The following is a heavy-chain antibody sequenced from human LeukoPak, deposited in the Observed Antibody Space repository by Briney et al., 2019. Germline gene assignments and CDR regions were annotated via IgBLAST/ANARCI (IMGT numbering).Heavy chain of an antibody. D-gene: IGHD3-22*01. J-gene: IGHJ5*02. CDR1: GGSISSSSYY. V-gene: IGHV4-39*02. Sequence: PSETLSPTCTVSGGSISSSSYYWGWIRQPPGKGLEWIGSIYYSGTTYYNPSLKSRFTISVEPSKDHFSLKLRSVTAADTAVYYCVRSSSTYDNWFDPWGQGTVVNVSS. CDR2: IYYSGTT. CDR3: VRSSSTYDNWFDP.